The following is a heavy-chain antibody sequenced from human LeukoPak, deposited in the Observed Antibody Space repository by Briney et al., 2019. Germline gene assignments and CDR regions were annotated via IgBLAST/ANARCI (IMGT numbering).Heavy chain of an antibody. CDR3: ARGRYCSSTSCYKGFDP. D-gene: IGHD2-2*02. Sequence: GGSLRLSCAASGFTFSAYTMNWVRQAPGKGLEWVSDISSSSTTIYYADSVKGRFTISRDNVKNSLYLQMNSLRAEDTAVYYCARGRYCSSTSCYKGFDPWGQGTLVTVSS. J-gene: IGHJ5*02. V-gene: IGHV3-48*01. CDR1: GFTFSAYT. CDR2: ISSSSTTI.